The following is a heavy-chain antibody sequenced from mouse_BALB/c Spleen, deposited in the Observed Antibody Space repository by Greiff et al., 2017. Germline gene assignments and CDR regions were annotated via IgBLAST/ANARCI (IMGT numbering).Heavy chain of an antibody. J-gene: IGHJ3*01. Sequence: QVQLQQSGTVLARPGTSVKISCKASGYTFTNYWLGWVKQRPGHGLEWIGDIYPGGGYTNYNEKFKGKATLTADTSSSTAYMQLSSLTSEDSAVYFCARGGIYYDYDWFAYWGQGTLVTVSA. D-gene: IGHD2-4*01. CDR3: ARGGIYYDYDWFAY. CDR1: GYTFTNYW. CDR2: IYPGGGYT. V-gene: IGHV1-63*02.